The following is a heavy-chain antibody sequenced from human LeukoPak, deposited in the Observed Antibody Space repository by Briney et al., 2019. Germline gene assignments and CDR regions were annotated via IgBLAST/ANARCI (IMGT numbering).Heavy chain of an antibody. D-gene: IGHD3-10*01. CDR3: AKVDSGGAGSQNYYYYCMDV. V-gene: IGHV3-23*01. CDR1: GFTFSSYA. CDR2: ISGSGGST. Sequence: GGSLRLSCAASGFTFSSYAMSWVRQAPGKGLEWVSAISGSGGSTYYADSVKGRFTISRDNSKNTLYLQMNSLRAEDTAVYYCAKVDSGGAGSQNYYYYCMDVWGQGTTVTVSS. J-gene: IGHJ6*02.